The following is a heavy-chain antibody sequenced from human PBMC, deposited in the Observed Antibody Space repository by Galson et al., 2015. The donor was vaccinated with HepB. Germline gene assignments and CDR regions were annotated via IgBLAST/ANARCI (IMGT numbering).Heavy chain of an antibody. D-gene: IGHD6-19*01. J-gene: IGHJ4*02. V-gene: IGHV3-73*01. CDR3: TRLGDFSGYSSR. CDR2: IRSKTTNYAT. Sequence: LRLSCAASGFTFSGSAIHWVRQASGKGPEWVGRIRSKTTNYATSYVPSLKGRFTISRNDSKNMAYLHIKSLKTEDTAVYYCTRLGDFSGYSSRWGQGTLVTVSA. CDR1: GFTFSGSA.